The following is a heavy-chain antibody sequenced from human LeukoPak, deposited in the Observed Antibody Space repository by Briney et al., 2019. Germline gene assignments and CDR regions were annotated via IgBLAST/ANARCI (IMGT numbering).Heavy chain of an antibody. Sequence: GASVKVSCKASGYKFVAYYIHWVRQSPGQGLEWLGRINPDSGDTNYAQKFQGRVTMMRDTSSSTAYMELSRLKSDDTAIYYCARESQVFWPKETNGFDPWGHGTLVTVAS. V-gene: IGHV1-2*06. D-gene: IGHD3-3*01. CDR1: GYKFVAYY. CDR3: ARESQVFWPKETNGFDP. J-gene: IGHJ5*02. CDR2: INPDSGDT.